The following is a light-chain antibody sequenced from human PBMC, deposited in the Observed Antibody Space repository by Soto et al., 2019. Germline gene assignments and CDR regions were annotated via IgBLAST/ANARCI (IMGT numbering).Light chain of an antibody. Sequence: DIQMTQSPSTLSASVGDRVTITCRASQSISSWLAWYQQKPGKAPKLLIYDASSLESGVPSRFSGSGSGTEFTLTISSLQPDDFATYYCQQYNSLGPGTKVDSK. CDR1: QSISSW. V-gene: IGKV1-5*01. J-gene: IGKJ3*01. CDR3: QQYNS. CDR2: DAS.